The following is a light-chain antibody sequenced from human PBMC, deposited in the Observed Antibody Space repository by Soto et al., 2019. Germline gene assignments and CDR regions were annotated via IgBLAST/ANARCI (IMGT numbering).Light chain of an antibody. CDR1: QSVSSN. J-gene: IGKJ4*01. CDR3: QQRSNWQLT. Sequence: EIVMTQSPATLSVSPGERATLSCRASQSVSSNLAWYQQKPGQAPRLLIYGASTRATGIPARFSGSGSGTEFTLTISSLQSEDFAVYYCQQRSNWQLTFGGGTKVDIK. CDR2: GAS. V-gene: IGKV3-15*01.